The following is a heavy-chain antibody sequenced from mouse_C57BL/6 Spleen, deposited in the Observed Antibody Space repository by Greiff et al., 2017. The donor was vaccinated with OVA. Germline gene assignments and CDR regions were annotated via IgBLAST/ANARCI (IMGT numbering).Heavy chain of an antibody. CDR2: ISSGGSYT. D-gene: IGHD4-1*01. CDR1: GFTFSSYG. CDR3: ARQTGFDY. V-gene: IGHV5-6*01. Sequence: EVQLVESGGDLVKPGGSLKLPCAASGFTFSSYGMSWVRQTPDKRLEWVATISSGGSYTYYPDSVKGRFTISRDNAKNTLYLQMSSLKSEDTAMYYCARQTGFDYWGQGTTRTVSS. J-gene: IGHJ2*01.